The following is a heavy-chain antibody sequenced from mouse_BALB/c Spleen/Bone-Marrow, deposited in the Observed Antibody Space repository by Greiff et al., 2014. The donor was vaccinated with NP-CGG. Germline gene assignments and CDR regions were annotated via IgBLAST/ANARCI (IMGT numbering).Heavy chain of an antibody. CDR1: GYTFTNYW. D-gene: IGHD1-1*01. J-gene: IGHJ2*01. Sequence: QVQLQQSGAELAKPGASVKMSCKASGYTFTNYWMHWVKQRPGQGLEWIGYINPSTGYTEYNQKFKDKATLTADKSSSTAYMQLSSLTSEDSAVYYYARIYYYGRDYWGQGTTLTVSS. CDR3: ARIYYYGRDY. V-gene: IGHV1-7*01. CDR2: INPSTGYT.